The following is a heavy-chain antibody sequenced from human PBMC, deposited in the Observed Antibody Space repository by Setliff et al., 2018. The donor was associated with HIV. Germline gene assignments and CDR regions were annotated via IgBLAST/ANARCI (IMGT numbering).Heavy chain of an antibody. CDR3: ARVPYRSAWFSGGHDAFDI. Sequence: GASVTVSCKASGYSFARYGLSWVRQAPGQGLEWMGWISGFNGNTKYAQSFQDRVATTTETATSTAYMEMRSLRSDDTAVYFCARVPYRSAWFSGGHDAFDIWGQGTMVTVSS. CDR1: GYSFARYG. CDR2: ISGFNGNT. J-gene: IGHJ3*02. V-gene: IGHV1-18*01. D-gene: IGHD6-19*01.